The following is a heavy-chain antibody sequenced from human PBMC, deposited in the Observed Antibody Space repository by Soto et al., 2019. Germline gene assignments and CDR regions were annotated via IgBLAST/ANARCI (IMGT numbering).Heavy chain of an antibody. D-gene: IGHD6-6*01. CDR2: IDPSDSYT. V-gene: IGHV5-10-1*01. Sequence: GDSLKISCKGSGYSFTSYWISWVRQMPGKALEWMGRIDPSDSYTNYSPSFQGHVTISADKSISTAYLRWSSLKASDTAMYYCARQGKDSSSVSWFEPWGQGTLGTVSS. CDR1: GYSFTSYW. J-gene: IGHJ5*02. CDR3: ARQGKDSSSVSWFEP.